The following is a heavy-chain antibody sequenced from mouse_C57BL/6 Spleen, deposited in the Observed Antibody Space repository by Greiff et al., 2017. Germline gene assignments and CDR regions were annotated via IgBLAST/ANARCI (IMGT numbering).Heavy chain of an antibody. CDR3: TRSSNYDFDY. CDR2: IDPETGGT. Sequence: QVQLKQSGAELVRPGASVTLSCKASGYTFTDYEMHWVKQTPAHGLEWIGAIDPETGGTAYNQKFKGKAILTADKSSSTAYMELRSLTSEDSAVYSCTRSSNYDFDYWGQGTTLTVSS. V-gene: IGHV1-15*01. J-gene: IGHJ2*01. CDR1: GYTFTDYE. D-gene: IGHD2-5*01.